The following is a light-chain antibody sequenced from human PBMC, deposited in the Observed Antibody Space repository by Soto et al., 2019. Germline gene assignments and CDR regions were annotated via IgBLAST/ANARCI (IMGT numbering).Light chain of an antibody. CDR3: QQRSNWPIT. CDR1: QSVSSSY. Sequence: EIVLTQSPGTLSLSPGERATLSCSASQSVSSSYLAWYQQKPGQAPRLLIDGASSRAAGIPDRFSGSGSGTDFTLTSSRLEPEDFAVYYCQQRSNWPITFGQGTRLDI. CDR2: GAS. J-gene: IGKJ5*01. V-gene: IGKV3D-20*02.